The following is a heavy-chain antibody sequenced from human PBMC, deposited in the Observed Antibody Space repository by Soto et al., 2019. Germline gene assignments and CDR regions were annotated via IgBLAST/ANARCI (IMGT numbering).Heavy chain of an antibody. D-gene: IGHD1-26*01. CDR3: ARAPVLYSGSYYGAFDI. CDR1: GGTFSSYA. CDR2: IIPIFGTA. V-gene: IGHV1-69*01. J-gene: IGHJ3*02. Sequence: QVQLVQSRAEVKKPGSSVKVSCKASGGTFSSYAISWVRQAPGQGLEWMGGIIPIFGTANYAQKFQGRVTITADESTSTAYMELSSLRSEDTAVYYCARAPVLYSGSYYGAFDILGQGTMVTVSS.